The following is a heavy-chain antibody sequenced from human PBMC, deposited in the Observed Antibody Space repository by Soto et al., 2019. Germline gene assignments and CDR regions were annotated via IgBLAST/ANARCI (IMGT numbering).Heavy chain of an antibody. D-gene: IGHD3-16*02. V-gene: IGHV3-7*01. J-gene: IGHJ4*02. Sequence: ESGGGLVQPGGSLRLSCAASQFTFTDYWMSWVRQAPGKGLEWVANIRQDGSETLYLGSVKGRFTISRDNAKNSLYLQMTSLTAEDTAVYYCASGLTPTVRGIYRYWGQGTLVTVSS. CDR3: ASGLTPTVRGIYRY. CDR2: IRQDGSET. CDR1: QFTFTDYW.